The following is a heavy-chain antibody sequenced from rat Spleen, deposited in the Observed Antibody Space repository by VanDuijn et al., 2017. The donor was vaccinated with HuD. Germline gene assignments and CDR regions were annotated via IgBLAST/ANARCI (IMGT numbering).Heavy chain of an antibody. J-gene: IGHJ4*01. Sequence: EVQLVESGGGLVQPGRSLKLSCAASGFTFSNSGMAWVRQAPTKGLEWVATISYDGSSTYYRDSVKGRFTISRDNAKSTLYLQMDSLRSEDTATYYCARRGLTTEAPHWFAYWGQGASVTVSS. CDR2: ISYDGSST. CDR1: GFTFSNSG. CDR3: ARRGLTTEAPHWFAY. V-gene: IGHV5-29*01. D-gene: IGHD1-11*01.